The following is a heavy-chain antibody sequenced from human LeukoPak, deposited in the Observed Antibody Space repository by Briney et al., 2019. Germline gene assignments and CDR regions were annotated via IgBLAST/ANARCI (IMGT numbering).Heavy chain of an antibody. D-gene: IGHD1-26*01. V-gene: IGHV3-74*01. J-gene: IGHJ6*03. CDR2: INSDGSST. Sequence: GGSLRLSCAASGFTFSNSWMHWVRQAPGKGLVWVSRINSDGSSTSYADSVKGRFTISRDNAKSTLYLQMNSLRAEDTAVYYCARVSSGSYFGYYYYYMDVWGKGTTVTVSS. CDR1: GFTFSNSW. CDR3: ARVSSGSYFGYYYYYMDV.